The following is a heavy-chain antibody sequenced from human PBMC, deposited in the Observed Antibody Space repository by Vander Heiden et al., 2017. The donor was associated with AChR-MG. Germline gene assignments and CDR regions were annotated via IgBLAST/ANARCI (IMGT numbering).Heavy chain of an antibody. D-gene: IGHD4-17*01. CDR2: ISYDGSNK. J-gene: IGHJ5*02. V-gene: IGHV3-30*18. Sequence: QVQLVESGGGVVQPGRSLRLSCAASGFTFSSYGMHWVRQAPGKGLEWVAVISYDGSNKYYADSVKGRFTISRDNSKNTLYLQMNSLRAEDTAVYYCAKEASTVTTTFVPWGQGTLVTVSS. CDR1: GFTFSSYG. CDR3: AKEASTVTTTFVP.